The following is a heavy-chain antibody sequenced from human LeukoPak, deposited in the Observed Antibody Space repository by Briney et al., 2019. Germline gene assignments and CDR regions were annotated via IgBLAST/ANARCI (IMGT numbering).Heavy chain of an antibody. V-gene: IGHV4-39*01. CDR3: ARPISGGCFDP. CDR1: GGSISSSRDY. D-gene: IGHD2-15*01. J-gene: IGHJ5*02. Sequence: SETLSLTCTVSGGSISSSRDYWGWLRQPPGKGLEWIGSIYYSGNTKYNPSLTSRVSISVDTSKNQFSLKLRSVNAADTAVYYCARPISGGCFDPWGRGTLVTVSS. CDR2: IYYSGNT.